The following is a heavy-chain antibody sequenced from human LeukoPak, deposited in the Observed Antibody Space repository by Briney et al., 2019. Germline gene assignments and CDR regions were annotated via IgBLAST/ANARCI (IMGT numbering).Heavy chain of an antibody. J-gene: IGHJ5*02. D-gene: IGHD3-3*01. V-gene: IGHV3-30*04. CDR1: GFTFSKYT. Sequence: PGRSLRLSCAASGFTFSKYTIHWVRQAPGKGLEWVAVISNDGSNKYYADSVKGRFTISGDNSKNTLYLQMDSLRAEATAVYYCARGDFGVVITYSWFDPWGQGTLVTVSS. CDR3: ARGDFGVVITYSWFDP. CDR2: ISNDGSNK.